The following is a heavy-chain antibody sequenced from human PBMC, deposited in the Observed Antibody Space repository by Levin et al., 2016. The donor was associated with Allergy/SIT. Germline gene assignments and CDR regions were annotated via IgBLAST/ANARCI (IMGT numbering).Heavy chain of an antibody. CDR2: VYPENSDT. CDR1: GHDFSDFW. CDR3: ARLGADLWSLGRPFDS. D-gene: IGHD2-21*01. Sequence: GESLKISCKGSGHDFSDFWIGWVRQMPGRGPEWMGIVYPENSDTRYSPSFQGQVTISADKSTRTAYLHWRSLRASDTAMYYCARLGADLWSLGRPFDSWGQGTLVTVSS. V-gene: IGHV5-51*01. J-gene: IGHJ4*02.